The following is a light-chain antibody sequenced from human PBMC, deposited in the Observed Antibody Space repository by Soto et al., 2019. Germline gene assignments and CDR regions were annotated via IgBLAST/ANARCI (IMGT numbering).Light chain of an antibody. V-gene: IGLV2-8*01. CDR3: SSYAGSNNFVV. Sequence: QSALTQPPSASGSPGQSVTISCTGTSSDVGGYNYVSWYQQHPGKAPKLMIYEVSKRPPGVPDRFSGSKSGNTASLTVSGLQAEDEADYCCSSYAGSNNFVVFGGGTKVTVL. J-gene: IGLJ2*01. CDR2: EVS. CDR1: SSDVGGYNY.